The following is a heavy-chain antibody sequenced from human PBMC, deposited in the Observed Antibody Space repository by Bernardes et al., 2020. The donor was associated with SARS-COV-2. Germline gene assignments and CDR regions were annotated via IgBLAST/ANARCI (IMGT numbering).Heavy chain of an antibody. CDR2: IDWDDDK. CDR3: ARTLLGYCSGGSCYGAYYFDY. V-gene: IGHV2-70*11. Sequence: SGPTLVKPTQTLTLTCTFSGFSLSTSGMCVSWIRQPPGKALEWLARIDWDDDKYYSTSLKTRLTISKDTSKNQVVLTMTNMDPVDTATYYCARTLLGYCSGGSCYGAYYFDYWGQGTLVTVSS. J-gene: IGHJ4*02. D-gene: IGHD2-15*01. CDR1: GFSLSTSGMC.